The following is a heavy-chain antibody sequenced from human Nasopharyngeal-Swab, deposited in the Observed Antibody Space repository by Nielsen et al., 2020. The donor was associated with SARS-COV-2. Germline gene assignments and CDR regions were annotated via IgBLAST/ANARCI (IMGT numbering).Heavy chain of an antibody. Sequence: WVRQAPGQGLEWMGLINPSGPITSYAQRFQGRVTMTTDTSTSTVYMELSSLRSEDTAVYFCARDRERGDYGSGSFRPNYYYGMDVWGQGTTVTVSS. V-gene: IGHV1-46*01. CDR3: ARDRERGDYGSGSFRPNYYYGMDV. CDR2: INPSGPIT. J-gene: IGHJ6*02. D-gene: IGHD3-10*01.